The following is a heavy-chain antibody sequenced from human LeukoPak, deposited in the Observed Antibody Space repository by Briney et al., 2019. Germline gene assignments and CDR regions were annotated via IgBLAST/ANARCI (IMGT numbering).Heavy chain of an antibody. CDR2: IYHGVNT. CDR3: ARAPIRAGVNFDH. D-gene: IGHD2-8*01. Sequence: SETLSLTCIVSGGSVSGTGYNWAWIRQSPGRGLEWIGYIYHGVNTYYNPSLKGRVAISVDRSANQFFLRVNYVSVADTAVYFCARAPIRAGVNFDHWGQGSLVIVSS. V-gene: IGHV4-30-2*05. J-gene: IGHJ4*02. CDR1: GGSVSGTGYN.